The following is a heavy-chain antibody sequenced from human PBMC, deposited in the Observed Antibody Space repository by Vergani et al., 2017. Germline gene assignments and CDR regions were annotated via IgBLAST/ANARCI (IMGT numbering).Heavy chain of an antibody. CDR1: GYSFTNYW. V-gene: IGHV5-51*01. Sequence: EVQLVQSGAEVKKPGESLKISCKGSGYSFTNYWIGWVRQMPGKGLEWMGIIYPGASDTRYSPSFQGQVTISADKSISTAHLQWSSLKASDTAMYYCARRVAYCGGDCFDAFDIWGQGTMVTVSS. J-gene: IGHJ3*02. CDR3: ARRVAYCGGDCFDAFDI. CDR2: IYPGASDT. D-gene: IGHD2-21*02.